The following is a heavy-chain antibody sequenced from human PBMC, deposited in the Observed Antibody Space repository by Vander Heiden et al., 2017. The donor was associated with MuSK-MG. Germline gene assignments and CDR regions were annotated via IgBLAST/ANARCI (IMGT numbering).Heavy chain of an antibody. D-gene: IGHD6-6*01. V-gene: IGHV1-3*01. CDR2: INAGNGNT. J-gene: IGHJ6*03. CDR3: ARAPSSSPHAGWFYYYMDV. Sequence: TIYAMHWVRQAPGQRLEWMGWINAGNGNTKYSQKFQGRVTITRDTSASTAYMELSSLRSEDTAVYYCARAPSSSPHAGWFYYYMDVWGKGTTVTVSS. CDR1: TIYA.